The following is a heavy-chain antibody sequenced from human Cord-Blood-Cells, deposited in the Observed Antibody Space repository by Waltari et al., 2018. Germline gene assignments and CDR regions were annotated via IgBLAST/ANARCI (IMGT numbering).Heavy chain of an antibody. CDR1: GFTFSSYG. Sequence: QVQLVESGGGVVQPGRSLRLSGAASGFTFSSYGLHWVRQAPGKGLEWVAVIWYDGSNKYYADSVKGRFTISRDNSKNTLYLQMNSLRAEDTAVYYCAREYQLLLDYWGQGTLVTVSS. CDR2: IWYDGSNK. D-gene: IGHD2-2*01. V-gene: IGHV3-33*01. J-gene: IGHJ4*02. CDR3: AREYQLLLDY.